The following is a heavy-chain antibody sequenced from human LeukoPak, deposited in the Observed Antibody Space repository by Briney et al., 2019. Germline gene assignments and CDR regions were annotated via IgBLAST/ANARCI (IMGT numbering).Heavy chain of an antibody. D-gene: IGHD1-1*01. CDR2: IDSSSGTI. Sequence: PGGSLRLSCAASGFTSSIYDMNWVRQDPGKGLEWISHIDSSSGTIYYADSVKGRFTISRDNAKNSLYLQMNSLRAEDTAVYYCARQPGQLYDAFDIWGQGTTVTVFS. CDR3: ARQPGQLYDAFDI. CDR1: GFTSSIYD. J-gene: IGHJ3*02. V-gene: IGHV3-48*01.